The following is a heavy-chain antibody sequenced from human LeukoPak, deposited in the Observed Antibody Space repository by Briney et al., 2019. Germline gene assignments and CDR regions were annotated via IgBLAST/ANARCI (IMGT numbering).Heavy chain of an antibody. D-gene: IGHD6-19*01. Sequence: PGESLQISCKGSGYSFTSYWIGWVRQIPGKGLEWMGIIYPGDSDTVYSPSFQGQVTISADKSISTAYLQWSSLKASDTAMYYCARLSSGRNNWFDPWGQGTLVTVSS. J-gene: IGHJ5*02. CDR1: GYSFTSYW. V-gene: IGHV5-51*01. CDR2: IYPGDSDT. CDR3: ARLSSGRNNWFDP.